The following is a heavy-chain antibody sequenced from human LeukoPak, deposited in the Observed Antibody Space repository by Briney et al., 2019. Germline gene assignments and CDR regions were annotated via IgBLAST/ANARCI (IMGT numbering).Heavy chain of an antibody. CDR3: ARIVGATRSLDY. CDR1: GFTFSSYA. Sequence: GGSLRLSCAASGFTFSSYAMSWVRQAPGKGLEWVSYISGSSSPIYYADSVKGRFTISRDNAKNSLYLQVNSLRAEDTAIYYCARIVGATRSLDYWGQGTLVTVSS. J-gene: IGHJ4*02. CDR2: ISGSSSPI. D-gene: IGHD1-26*01. V-gene: IGHV3-48*01.